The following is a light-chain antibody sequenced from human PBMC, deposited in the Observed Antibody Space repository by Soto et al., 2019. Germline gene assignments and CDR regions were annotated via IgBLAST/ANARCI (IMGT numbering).Light chain of an antibody. CDR1: NSNIGSNP. Sequence: QSVLTQPPSASGTPGQRVTIPCSGSNSNIGSNPVHWYQQFPGTAPKVLIYSNYQRPSGVPYRFSCSKSGTSASLAISGLQSEDEADYYCAAWDDRLSDLLFGGGTK. CDR2: SNY. V-gene: IGLV1-44*01. CDR3: AAWDDRLSDLL. J-gene: IGLJ2*01.